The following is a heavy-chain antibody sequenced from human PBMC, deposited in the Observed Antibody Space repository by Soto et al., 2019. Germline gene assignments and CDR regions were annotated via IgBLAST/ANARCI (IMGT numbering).Heavy chain of an antibody. CDR2: IYYSGST. CDR3: ARESGGWYVAFDI. V-gene: IGHV4-59*01. Sequence: KQSQTLSLTCTVSGGSISSYYWSWIRQPPGKGLEWIGYIYYSGSTNYNPSLKSRVTISVDTSKNQFSLKLSSVTAADTAVYYCARESGGWYVAFDIWGQGTMVTVSS. CDR1: GGSISSYY. D-gene: IGHD6-19*01. J-gene: IGHJ3*02.